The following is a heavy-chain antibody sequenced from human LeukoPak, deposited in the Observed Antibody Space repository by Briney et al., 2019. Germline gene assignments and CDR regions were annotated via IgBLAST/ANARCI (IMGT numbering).Heavy chain of an antibody. J-gene: IGHJ5*02. CDR2: INHSGST. CDR1: GGSFSGYY. V-gene: IGHV4-34*01. D-gene: IGHD6-6*01. CDR3: ARGRPRIAARRETRFDP. Sequence: SETLSLTCAVYGGSFSGYYWSWIRQPPGKGLEWIGEINHSGSTNYSPSLKSRVTISVDTSKNQFSLKLSSVTAADTAVYYCARGRPRIAARRETRFDPWGQGTLVTVSS.